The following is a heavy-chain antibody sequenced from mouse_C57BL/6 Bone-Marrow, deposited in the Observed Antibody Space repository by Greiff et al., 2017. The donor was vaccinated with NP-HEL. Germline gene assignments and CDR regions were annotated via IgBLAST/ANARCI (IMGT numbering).Heavy chain of an antibody. Sequence: EVKLQESGGGLVQPGGSLKLSCAASGFTFSDYGMAWVRQAPRKGPEWVAFISNLAYSIYYADTVTGRFTISRENAKNTLYLEMSSLRSEDTAMYYCARPYDGYYAMDYWGQGTSVTVSS. D-gene: IGHD2-3*01. CDR2: ISNLAYSI. J-gene: IGHJ4*01. CDR1: GFTFSDYG. V-gene: IGHV5-15*01. CDR3: ARPYDGYYAMDY.